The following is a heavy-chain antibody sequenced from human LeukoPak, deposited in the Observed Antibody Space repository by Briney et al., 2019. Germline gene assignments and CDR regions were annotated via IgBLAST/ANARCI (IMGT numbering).Heavy chain of an antibody. D-gene: IGHD6-13*01. CDR2: IYHSGST. V-gene: IGHV4-30-2*01. J-gene: IGHJ4*02. CDR3: ARRSAAGIWDY. CDR1: GGSISSGGYS. Sequence: SQTLSLTCAVSGGSISSGGYSWSWIRQPPGKGLEWIGYIYHSGSTYYNPSLKSRVTISVDGSKNQFSLKLSSVTAADTAVYYCARRSAAGIWDYWGQGTLVTVSS.